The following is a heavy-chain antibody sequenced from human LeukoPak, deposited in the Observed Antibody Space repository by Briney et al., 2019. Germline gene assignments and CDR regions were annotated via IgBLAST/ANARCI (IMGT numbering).Heavy chain of an antibody. CDR3: ARGGLLGVVVAATNPGIDY. V-gene: IGHV4-34*01. Sequence: SETLSLTCAVYGGSFCGYYWSWIRQPPGKGLEWIGEINDSGSTNYNPSLKSRVTISVDTSKNQFSLKLSSVTAADTAVYYCARGGLLGVVVAATNPGIDYWGQGTLVTVSS. CDR2: INDSGST. J-gene: IGHJ4*02. D-gene: IGHD2-15*01. CDR1: GGSFCGYY.